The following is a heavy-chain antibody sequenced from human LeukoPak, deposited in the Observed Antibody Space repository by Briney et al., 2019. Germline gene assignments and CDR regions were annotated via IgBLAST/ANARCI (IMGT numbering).Heavy chain of an antibody. CDR1: GYSFTSYW. Sequence: GESLKISCKGSGYSFTSYWIGWVRQMPGKGLEWMGIIYPGDSETRYSPSFQGQVTISADKSISTAYLQWSSLKASDTAMYYCARRAYYYDSSGYYGYFDYWGQGTLITVSS. V-gene: IGHV5-51*01. CDR3: ARRAYYYDSSGYYGYFDY. J-gene: IGHJ4*02. CDR2: IYPGDSET. D-gene: IGHD3-22*01.